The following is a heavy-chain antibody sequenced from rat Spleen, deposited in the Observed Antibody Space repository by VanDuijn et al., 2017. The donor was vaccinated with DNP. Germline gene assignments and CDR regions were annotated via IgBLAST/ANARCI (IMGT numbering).Heavy chain of an antibody. Sequence: EVQLVESGGGLVQPGRSLKLSCAASGFTFSNYGMAWVRQAPTKGLEWVASISTGGGNTYYRDSVKGRFTISRDNAKNTQYLQMNSLQTEDTAMYFCALAGRGTLDAWGQGTSVTVSS. V-gene: IGHV5S13*01. CDR3: ALAGRGTLDA. J-gene: IGHJ4*01. CDR1: GFTFSNYG. CDR2: ISTGGGNT. D-gene: IGHD4-1*01.